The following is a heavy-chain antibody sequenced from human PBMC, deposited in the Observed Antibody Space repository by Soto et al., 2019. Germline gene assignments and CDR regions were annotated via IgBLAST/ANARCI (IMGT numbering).Heavy chain of an antibody. CDR1: GFPFSDSY. V-gene: IGHV3-11*01. J-gene: IGHJ4*02. CDR2: ISSSGDIM. D-gene: IGHD3-22*01. CDR3: ARDLGYYDSSGYFDY. Sequence: PGGSLRLSCAASGFPFSDSYMSWIRQAPGKGLEWVSYISSSGDIMYYADSVKGRFTISRDNAKNSLYLQMNSLRAEDTAVYYCARDLGYYDSSGYFDYWGQGT.